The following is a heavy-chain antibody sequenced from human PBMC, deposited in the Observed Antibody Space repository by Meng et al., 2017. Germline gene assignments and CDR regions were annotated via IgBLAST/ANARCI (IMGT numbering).Heavy chain of an antibody. J-gene: IGHJ4*02. CDR3: TRDETVISPAFFDY. CDR2: IRSKAYGGTT. CDR1: GFTFGDYA. Sequence: SCTASGFTFGDYAMSWVRQAPGKGLEWVGFIRSKAYGGTTEYAASVKGRFTISRDDSKSIAYLQMNSLKTEDTAVYYCTRDETVISPAFFDYWGQGTLVTVSS. D-gene: IGHD2/OR15-2a*01. V-gene: IGHV3-49*04.